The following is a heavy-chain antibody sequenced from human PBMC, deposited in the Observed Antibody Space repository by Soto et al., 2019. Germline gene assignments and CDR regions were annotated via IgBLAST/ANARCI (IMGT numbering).Heavy chain of an antibody. J-gene: IGHJ4*02. D-gene: IGHD2-21*01. Sequence: PGESLKISCKGSGYSFSTYSIGWVRQMPGKGLEWMGNIHSGDSNARYSPSFQGQVTISVDKSISTAYLQWNSLKASDTALYYCATSRSIHWFDYWGQGTLVTVSS. CDR2: IHSGDSNA. CDR3: ATSRSIHWFDY. V-gene: IGHV5-51*01. CDR1: GYSFSTYS.